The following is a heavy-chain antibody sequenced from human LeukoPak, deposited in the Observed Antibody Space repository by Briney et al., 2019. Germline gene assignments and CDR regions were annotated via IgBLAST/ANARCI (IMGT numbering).Heavy chain of an antibody. CDR1: GYSFTSYW. V-gene: IGHV5-51*01. D-gene: IGHD1-26*01. Sequence: GASLKISCKGSGYSFTSYWIGWGRPMPGKGLECMGIIYPGDSDTRYSPSFQGQVTISADKSISTAYLQWSSLKASDTAMYYCATWESLGYYFDYWGQGTLVTVSS. CDR3: ATWESLGYYFDY. CDR2: IYPGDSDT. J-gene: IGHJ4*02.